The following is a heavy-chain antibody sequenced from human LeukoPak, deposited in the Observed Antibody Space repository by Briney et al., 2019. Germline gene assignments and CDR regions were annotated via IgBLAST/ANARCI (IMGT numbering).Heavy chain of an antibody. J-gene: IGHJ5*02. V-gene: IGHV4-59*01. CDR2: IYYSGST. CDR3: ARDATGKLTTVTTVGHWFDP. Sequence: SEALSLTCTVSGGSISSYYWSWIRQPPGKGLEWIGYIYYSGSTNYNPSLKSRVTISVDTSKNQFSLKLSSVTAADTAVYYRARDATGKLTTVTTVGHWFDPWGQGTLVTVSS. CDR1: GGSISSYY. D-gene: IGHD4-17*01.